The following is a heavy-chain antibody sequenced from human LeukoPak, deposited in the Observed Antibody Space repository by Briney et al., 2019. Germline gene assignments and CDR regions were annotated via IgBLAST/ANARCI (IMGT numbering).Heavy chain of an antibody. CDR1: GYTFTGYY. CDR3: SSSAGVVATSSYYYFVY. CDR2: INPNSGGT. J-gene: IGHJ4*02. V-gene: IGHV1-2*06. Sequence: ASVKVSCKASGYTFTGYYMHWVRQAPGQGLEWMGRINPNSGGTNYAQKFQGRVTMTRDTSISTAYMELSSLRSDDTAVYYCSSSAGVVATSSYYYFVYWAREPWSPSPQ. D-gene: IGHD5-12*01.